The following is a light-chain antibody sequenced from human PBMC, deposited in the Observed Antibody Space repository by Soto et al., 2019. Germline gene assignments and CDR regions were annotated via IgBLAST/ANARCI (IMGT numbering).Light chain of an antibody. CDR3: QQYNSYPWT. Sequence: DIQMTQSPSTLSASVGDRVTITCRASQTISSWLAWYQQKPGKAPKFLIYDASSLESGVPSRFSGSGSGTQFTLTISSLQADDFASYYCQQYNSYPWTVGQGTKLEIK. CDR2: DAS. CDR1: QTISSW. J-gene: IGKJ2*02. V-gene: IGKV1-5*01.